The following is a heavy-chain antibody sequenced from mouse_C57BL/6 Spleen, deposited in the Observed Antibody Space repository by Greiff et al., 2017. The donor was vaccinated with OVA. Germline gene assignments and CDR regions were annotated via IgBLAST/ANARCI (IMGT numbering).Heavy chain of an antibody. D-gene: IGHD2-3*01. CDR2: INYDGSST. Sequence: EVQVVESEGGLVQPGSSMKLSCTASGFTFSDYYLAWVRQVPEKGLEWVANINYDGSSTYYLDSLKSRFIISRDNAKNILYLQMSSLKSEDTATYYCARFYERDYAMDYWGQGTSVTVSS. CDR1: GFTFSDYY. J-gene: IGHJ4*01. V-gene: IGHV5-16*01. CDR3: ARFYERDYAMDY.